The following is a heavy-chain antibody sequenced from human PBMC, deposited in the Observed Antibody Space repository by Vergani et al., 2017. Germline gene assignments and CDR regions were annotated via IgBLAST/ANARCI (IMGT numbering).Heavy chain of an antibody. CDR3: ARDGIAGAFDI. CDR1: GGSISSGGYY. V-gene: IGHV4-31*03. D-gene: IGHD1-26*01. Sequence: QLQLQESGPGLVKPSETLSLTCTVSGGSISSGGYYWSWIRQHPGKGLEWIGYIYYSGSTYYNPSLKSRVTISVDTSKNQFSLKLSSVTAADTAVYYCARDGIAGAFDIWGQGTMVTVSS. J-gene: IGHJ3*02. CDR2: IYYSGST.